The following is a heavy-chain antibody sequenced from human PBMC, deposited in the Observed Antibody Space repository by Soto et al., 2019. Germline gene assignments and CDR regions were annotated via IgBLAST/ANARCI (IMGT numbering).Heavy chain of an antibody. CDR1: GGSISSSSYY. CDR3: ARSGGQYGGSVSIDY. V-gene: IGHV4-39*01. Sequence: SETLSLTCTVSGGSISSSSYYWGWIRQPPGKGLEWIGSIYYSGSTYYNPSLKSRVTISVDTSKNQFSLKLSPVTAADTAVYYCARSGGQYGGSVSIDYSGQGTLVTVST. CDR2: IYYSGST. J-gene: IGHJ4*02. D-gene: IGHD5-12*01.